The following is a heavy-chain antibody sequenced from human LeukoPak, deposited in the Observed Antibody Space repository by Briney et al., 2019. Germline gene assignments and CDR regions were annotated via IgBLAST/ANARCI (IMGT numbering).Heavy chain of an antibody. D-gene: IGHD6-13*01. CDR3: ARDGTAAGLYFDL. CDR2: IRQDGGEK. Sequence: PGGSLRLSCAASGFTFSSYEMNWVRQAPGKGLEWVASIRQDGGEKSYVDSVKGRLTISRDNTKHSLYLQMSSLRAEDTGVYYCARDGTAAGLYFDLWGQGTLVTVSS. CDR1: GFTFSSYE. V-gene: IGHV3-7*01. J-gene: IGHJ4*02.